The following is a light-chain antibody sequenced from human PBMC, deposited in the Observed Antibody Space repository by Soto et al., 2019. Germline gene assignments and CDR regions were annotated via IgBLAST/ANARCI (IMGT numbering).Light chain of an antibody. Sequence: EIVLTQPPATLSVSPGERVTLSCRASQSVDIDLAWYQQIPGQAPRLLIYGASTRAPDMPGRFSGRGSGTEFTLTISSLQSEDYAVYYCQQYRKWPRTLGQGPKVDI. V-gene: IGKV3-15*01. CDR2: GAS. J-gene: IGKJ1*01. CDR1: QSVDID. CDR3: QQYRKWPRT.